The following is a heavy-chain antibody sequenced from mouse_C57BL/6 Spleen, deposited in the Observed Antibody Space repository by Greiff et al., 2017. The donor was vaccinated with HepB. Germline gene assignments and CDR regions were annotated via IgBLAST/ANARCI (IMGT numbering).Heavy chain of an antibody. Sequence: LVESGAELVRPGASVKLSCTASGFNIKDDYMHWVKQRPEQGLEWIGWIDPENGDTEYASKFQGKATITADTSSNTAYLQLSSLTSEDTAVYYCTTRVGRSWGQGTLVTVSA. CDR1: GFNIKDDY. CDR3: TTRVGRS. J-gene: IGHJ3*01. CDR2: IDPENGDT. V-gene: IGHV14-4*01. D-gene: IGHD4-1*01.